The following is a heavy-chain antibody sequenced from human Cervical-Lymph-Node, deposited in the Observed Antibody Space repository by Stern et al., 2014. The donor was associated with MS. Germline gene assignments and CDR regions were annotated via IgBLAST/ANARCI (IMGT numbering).Heavy chain of an antibody. CDR3: AKEAAMAVAGTGVDY. V-gene: IGHV1-2*06. CDR1: GYTFTGYY. Sequence: VQLVQSGAEVKKPGASVKVYCKASGYTFTGYYMHWVRQAPGQGLEWMGRLNPNSGGTNYAQKFQGRVTMTRDTSISTAYMELSRLRSDDTAVYYCAKEAAMAVAGTGVDYWGQGTLVTVSS. CDR2: LNPNSGGT. J-gene: IGHJ4*02. D-gene: IGHD6-19*01.